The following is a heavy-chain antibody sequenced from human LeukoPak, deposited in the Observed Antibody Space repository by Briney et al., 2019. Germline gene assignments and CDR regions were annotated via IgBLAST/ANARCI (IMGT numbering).Heavy chain of an antibody. J-gene: IGHJ4*02. CDR1: GGSINSYY. CDR2: IYTSGST. CDR3: ATRRYSSSWAGFEY. Sequence: PSETLSLTCTVSGGSINSYYWSWIRQPAGKGLEWIGRIYTSGSTNYNPSLKSRVTISVDTSKNQFSLKLSSVTAADTAVYYCATRRYSSSWAGFEYWGQGTLVTVSS. D-gene: IGHD6-13*01. V-gene: IGHV4-4*07.